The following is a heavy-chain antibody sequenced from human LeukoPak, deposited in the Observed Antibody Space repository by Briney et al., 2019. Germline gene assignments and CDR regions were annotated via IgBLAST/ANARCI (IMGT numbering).Heavy chain of an antibody. Sequence: GGSLRLSCAASGFTVSSNCMSWVRQAPGKGLEWVSVIYSGGSTYYADSVKGRFTISRDNSKNTLYLQMNSLRAEDTAVYYCARGRNRWLRFGCWFDPWGQGTLVTVSS. J-gene: IGHJ5*02. CDR1: GFTVSSNC. V-gene: IGHV3-53*01. CDR3: ARGRNRWLRFGCWFDP. D-gene: IGHD5-12*01. CDR2: IYSGGST.